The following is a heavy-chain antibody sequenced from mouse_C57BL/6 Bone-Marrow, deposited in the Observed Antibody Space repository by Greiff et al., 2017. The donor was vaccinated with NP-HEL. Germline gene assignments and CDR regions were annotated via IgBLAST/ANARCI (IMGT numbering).Heavy chain of an antibody. CDR1: GFNIKDDY. Sequence: VQLQQSGAELVRPGASVKLSCTASGFNIKDDYMHWVKQRPEQGLEWIGWIDPENGDTAYASKFQGKATITADTSSNTAYLQLSSLTSEDTAVYYCTTGVITTVVADYFDYWGQGTTLTVSS. D-gene: IGHD1-1*01. CDR3: TTGVITTVVADYFDY. V-gene: IGHV14-4*01. J-gene: IGHJ2*01. CDR2: IDPENGDT.